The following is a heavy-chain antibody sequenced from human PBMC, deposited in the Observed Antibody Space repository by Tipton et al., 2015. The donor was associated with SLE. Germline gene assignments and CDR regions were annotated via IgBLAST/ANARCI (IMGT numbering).Heavy chain of an antibody. CDR1: GASISSGTYY. J-gene: IGHJ6*03. CDR3: ARWGFWKGYYGSRTETFRMGV. CDR2: IDTSGST. V-gene: IGHV4-61*02. Sequence: GLVKPSETLSLSCSVSGASISSGTYYWSWIRQPAGRGLEWIGRIDTSGSTNYNPSLKSRVTISVDPSKNQVSLNLTSVTAADTGVYYCARWGFWKGYYGSRTETFRMGVWGKGTTVTVSS. D-gene: IGHD3-3*01.